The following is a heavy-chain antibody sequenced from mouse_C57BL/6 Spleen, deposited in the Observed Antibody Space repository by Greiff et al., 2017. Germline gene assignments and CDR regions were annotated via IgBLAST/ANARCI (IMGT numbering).Heavy chain of an antibody. CDR3: ARRDYGSRTWFAY. CDR2: INPSTGGT. CDR1: GYSFTGYY. Sequence: EVQLQQSGPELVKPGASVKISCKASGYSFTGYYMNWVKQSPEKSLEWIGEINPSTGGTTYNQKFKAKATLTVDKSSSTAYMQLKSLTSEDSAVYYCARRDYGSRTWFAYWGQGTLVTVSA. J-gene: IGHJ3*01. V-gene: IGHV1-42*01. D-gene: IGHD1-1*01.